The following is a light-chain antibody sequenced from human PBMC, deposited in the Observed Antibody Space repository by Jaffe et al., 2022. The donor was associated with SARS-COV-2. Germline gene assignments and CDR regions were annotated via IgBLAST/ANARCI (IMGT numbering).Light chain of an antibody. Sequence: QLVLTQSPSASASLGASVKLTCTLSSGHSSFAIAWHQRQSEKGPRFLMKVNSDGSHNKGDGIPDRFSGSSSGAERYLAISSLQSEDEADYYCQTWGTGIRVFGGGTKLTVL. CDR3: QTWGTGIRV. J-gene: IGLJ3*02. CDR1: SGHSSFA. CDR2: VNSDGSH. V-gene: IGLV4-69*01.